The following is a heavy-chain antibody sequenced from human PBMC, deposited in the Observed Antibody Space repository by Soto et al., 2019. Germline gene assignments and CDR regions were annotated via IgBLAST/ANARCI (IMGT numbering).Heavy chain of an antibody. V-gene: IGHV1-69*01. CDR3: ARGDYGSGSYYGDAFDI. CDR2: IIPIFGTA. J-gene: IGHJ3*02. CDR1: GGTFSSYA. Sequence: QVQLVQSGAEVKKPGSSVKVSCKASGGTFSSYAISWVRQAPGQGLEWMGGIIPIFGTANYAQKFQGRVTITADESTSTAYMELSSLRSEDTAVYYGARGDYGSGSYYGDAFDIWGQGTMVTVSS. D-gene: IGHD3-10*01.